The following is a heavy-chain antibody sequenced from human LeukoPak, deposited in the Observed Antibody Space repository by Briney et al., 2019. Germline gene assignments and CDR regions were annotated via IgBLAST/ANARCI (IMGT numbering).Heavy chain of an antibody. CDR3: AKDRPRSGWAFDS. Sequence: GGSLRLSCAASGFTFSSYWMSWVRQAPGKGLEWVSAINSGGLTSYADFVKGRFTISRDNSQNTLHLQMNGLRADDTAVYYCAKDRPRSGWAFDSWGQGTLVTVSS. D-gene: IGHD6-19*01. J-gene: IGHJ4*02. V-gene: IGHV3-23*01. CDR2: INSGGLT. CDR1: GFTFSSYW.